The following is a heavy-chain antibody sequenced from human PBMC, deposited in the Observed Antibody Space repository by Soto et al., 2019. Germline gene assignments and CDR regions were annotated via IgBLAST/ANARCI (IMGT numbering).Heavy chain of an antibody. CDR2: INSEGSIT. D-gene: IGHD5-18*01. Sequence: PGGSLRLSCAASGFSFSTQWMHWVRQAAGRGLMWVSRINSEGSITDYADSVKGRFTVSRDNPKNTLYLQMNSLRVEDTAVYYCARGDGDYNDGNGYLARHWGQGTLVTVSS. CDR3: ARGDGDYNDGNGYLARH. V-gene: IGHV3-74*01. CDR1: GFSFSTQW. J-gene: IGHJ4*02.